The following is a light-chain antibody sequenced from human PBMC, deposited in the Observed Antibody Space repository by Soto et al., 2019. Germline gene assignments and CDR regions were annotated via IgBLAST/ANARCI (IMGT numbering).Light chain of an antibody. J-gene: IGLJ1*01. CDR3: FSYAGSYLYV. CDR1: SSVVGGYNY. V-gene: IGLV2-11*01. Sequence: QSALTQPRSVSGSPGQSVTISCTGTSSVVGGYNYVSWYQQHPGKAPKLMIYDVSKRPSGVPDRFSGSKSGNTASLTISGLQAEDEADYYCFSYAGSYLYVFGTGTKVTAL. CDR2: DVS.